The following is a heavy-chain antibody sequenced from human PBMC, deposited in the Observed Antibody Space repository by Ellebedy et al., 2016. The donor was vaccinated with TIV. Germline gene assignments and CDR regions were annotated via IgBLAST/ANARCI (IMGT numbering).Heavy chain of an antibody. J-gene: IGHJ4*02. CDR2: IIPIFGTA. CDR3: ARVSQREYSGYDWRPYFDY. Sequence: ASVKVSCKASGYTFTSYGISWVRQAPGQGLEWMGGIIPIFGTANYAQKFQGRVTITADKSTSTAYMELSSLRSEDTAVYYCARVSQREYSGYDWRPYFDYWGQGTLVTVSS. CDR1: GYTFTSYG. V-gene: IGHV1-69*06. D-gene: IGHD5-12*01.